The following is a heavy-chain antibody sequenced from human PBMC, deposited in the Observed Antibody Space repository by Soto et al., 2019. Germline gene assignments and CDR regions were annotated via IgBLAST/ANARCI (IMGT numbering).Heavy chain of an antibody. CDR1: GDSVSSNSVA. J-gene: IGHJ5*01. CDR3: ARGNRFDS. V-gene: IGHV6-1*01. CDR2: TYYRSKWYK. Sequence: SQTLSLTCAISGDSVSSNSVAWNWIRQSPSRGLEWLGRTYYRSKWYKEYAVSVRSRITISPDTSKNQFSLQLNSVTPEDTAVYYCARGNRFDSWGQGTLVTVSS.